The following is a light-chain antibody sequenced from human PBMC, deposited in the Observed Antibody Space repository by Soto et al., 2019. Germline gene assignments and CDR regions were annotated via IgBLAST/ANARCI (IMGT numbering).Light chain of an antibody. Sequence: EIVLTQSPGTLSLSPGERATLSCRASQSVSSSYLAWYQQKPGQAPRLLIYRASSRATGIPDRFSGSGSGTDFTITISRLEPEDFAVYYCQQYGSSPYTFGQGTKLEIK. CDR2: RAS. CDR3: QQYGSSPYT. V-gene: IGKV3-20*01. CDR1: QSVSSSY. J-gene: IGKJ2*01.